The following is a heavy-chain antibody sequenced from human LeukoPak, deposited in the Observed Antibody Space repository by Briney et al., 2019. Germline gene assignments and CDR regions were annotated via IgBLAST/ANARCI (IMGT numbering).Heavy chain of an antibody. CDR2: IYYSGST. J-gene: IGHJ4*02. D-gene: IGHD1-20*01. Sequence: SETLSLTCSVSGGSISSSNYYWGWIRQPPGEGLEWIATIYYSGSTYYNASLKSRVTIFIDTSKNDFSLKLSSVTAADTAVYYCARLTGTTHLDYWGQGILVTVSS. CDR3: ARLTGTTHLDY. V-gene: IGHV4-39*02. CDR1: GGSISSSNYY.